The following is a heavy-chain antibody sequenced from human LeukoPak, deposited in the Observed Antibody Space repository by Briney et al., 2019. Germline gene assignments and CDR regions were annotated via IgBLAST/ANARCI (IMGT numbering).Heavy chain of an antibody. CDR1: GYTFSNYG. Sequence: ASVKVSCKASGYTFSNYGISWVRQAPGQGLEWPGWVSAYNGNTNYAQKLQGRVTMTTDTSTGIAYMELKSLRSDDTAVYYCARAGGVSFVARWFDPWGQGSLVTVSS. CDR3: ARAGGVSFVARWFDP. CDR2: VSAYNGNT. J-gene: IGHJ5*02. V-gene: IGHV1-18*01. D-gene: IGHD3-16*01.